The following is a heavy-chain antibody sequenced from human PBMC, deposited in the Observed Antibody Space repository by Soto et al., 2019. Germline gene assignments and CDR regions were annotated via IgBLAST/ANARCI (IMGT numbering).Heavy chain of an antibody. CDR3: ARGTSSISWFDP. CDR1: GYSFTSYW. D-gene: IGHD1-7*01. Sequence: PGESLKISCKGSGYSFTSYWIAWGRQMPGKGLEWMGLIHPGDSDTRYSPSLQGQVTISADKSISTAYLQWSGLKASDTAMYYCARGTSSISWFDPWGQGTLVTVSS. V-gene: IGHV5-51*01. J-gene: IGHJ5*02. CDR2: IHPGDSDT.